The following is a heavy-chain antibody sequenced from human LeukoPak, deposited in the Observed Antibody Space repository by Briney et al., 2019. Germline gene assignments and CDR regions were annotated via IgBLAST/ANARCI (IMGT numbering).Heavy chain of an antibody. V-gene: IGHV3-7*01. CDR1: GFTFSSYW. D-gene: IGHD2-2*01. CDR3: VGVVPACFDY. CDR2: IKQDGSEK. J-gene: IGHJ4*02. Sequence: GGSLRLSCAASGFTFSSYWMCWVRQAPGKGLEWVANIKQDGSEKYYVDSVKGRFTISRDNAKNSLYLQMNSLRAEDTAMYYCVGVVPACFDYWGQGTLVTVSS.